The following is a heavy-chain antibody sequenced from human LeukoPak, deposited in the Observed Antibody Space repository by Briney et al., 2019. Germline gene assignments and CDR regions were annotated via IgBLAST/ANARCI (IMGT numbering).Heavy chain of an antibody. D-gene: IGHD3-10*01. V-gene: IGHV3-23*01. Sequence: GGSLRLSCAASGFTFSSHAMSWVRQAPGKGLEWVSAISGSGGSTYYADSVKGRFTISRDNSKNTLYLQMNSLRAEDTAVYYCAKDRGGTMVRGATDYWGQGTLVTVSS. CDR3: AKDRGGTMVRGATDY. CDR2: ISGSGGST. CDR1: GFTFSSHA. J-gene: IGHJ4*02.